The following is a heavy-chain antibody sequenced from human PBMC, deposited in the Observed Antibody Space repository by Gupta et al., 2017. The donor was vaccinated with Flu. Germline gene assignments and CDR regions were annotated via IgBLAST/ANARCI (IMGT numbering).Heavy chain of an antibody. CDR1: GGSITNYF. CDR3: ARVVSGQDDGFDI. D-gene: IGHD6-6*01. CDR2: ISHIGNT. V-gene: IGHV4-59*01. Sequence: QVQLQESGPGWVKPSETLSLTCNVPGGSITNYFWSWIRQPPGKGLEWLGYISHIGNTMYNPSLESRITMSVDASRNQFSLRLNSVTTADTALYYCARVVSGQDDGFDIWGQGTVVTVSS. J-gene: IGHJ3*02.